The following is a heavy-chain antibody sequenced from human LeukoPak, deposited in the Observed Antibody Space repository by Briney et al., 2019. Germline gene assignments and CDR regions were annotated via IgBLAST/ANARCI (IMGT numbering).Heavy chain of an antibody. D-gene: IGHD5-18*01. CDR3: AKDSGGYSYGSDAFDI. CDR2: ISSSSSTI. V-gene: IGHV3-48*01. J-gene: IGHJ3*02. Sequence: GGSLRLSCAASGFTFSSYSMNWVRQAPGKGLEWVSYISSSSSTIYYADSVKGRFTISRDNAKNSLYLQMNSLRAEDTALYYCAKDSGGYSYGSDAFDIWGQGTMVTVSS. CDR1: GFTFSSYS.